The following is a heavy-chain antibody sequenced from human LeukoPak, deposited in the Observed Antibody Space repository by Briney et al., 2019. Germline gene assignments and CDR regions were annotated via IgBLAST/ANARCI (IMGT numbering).Heavy chain of an antibody. V-gene: IGHV3-23*01. CDR3: AKGFLPASRYYFDY. Sequence: AMSWVRQXPGKGLEWVSAISGSGGSTYYADSVKGRFTISRDNSKNTLYLQMNSLRAEDTAVYYCAKGFLPASRYYFDYWGQGTLVTVSS. CDR2: ISGSGGST. D-gene: IGHD3-16*02. CDR1: A. J-gene: IGHJ4*02.